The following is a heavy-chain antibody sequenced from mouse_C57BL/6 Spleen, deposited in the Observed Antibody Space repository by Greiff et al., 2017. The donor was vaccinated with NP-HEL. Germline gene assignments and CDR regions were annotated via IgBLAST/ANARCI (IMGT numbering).Heavy chain of an antibody. CDR3: AREGYYGRSPNQEYFDV. V-gene: IGHV1-82*01. CDR1: GYAFSSSW. Sequence: VQVVESGPELVKPGASVKISCKASGYAFSSSWMNWVKQRPGKGLEWIGRIYPGDGDTNYNGKFKGKATLTADKSSSTAYMQLSSLTSEDSAVYFCAREGYYGRSPNQEYFDVWGTGTTVTVSS. J-gene: IGHJ1*03. CDR2: IYPGDGDT. D-gene: IGHD1-2*01.